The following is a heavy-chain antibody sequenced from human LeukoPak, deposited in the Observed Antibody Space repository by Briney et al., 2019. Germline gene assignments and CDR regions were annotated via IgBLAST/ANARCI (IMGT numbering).Heavy chain of an antibody. D-gene: IGHD2-15*01. J-gene: IGHJ6*02. CDR2: ISSSGSYI. CDR1: GFTFNSYS. Sequence: MAGGSLRLSCAASGFTFNSYSMNWVRQAPGKGLEWVSSISSSGSYIYYADSVKGRFTISRDNAKNSLYLQMNSLRAEDTAVYCCARGVGYCSGGSCYPPSGLYYGMDVWGQGTTVTVSS. CDR3: ARGVGYCSGGSCYPPSGLYYGMDV. V-gene: IGHV3-21*01.